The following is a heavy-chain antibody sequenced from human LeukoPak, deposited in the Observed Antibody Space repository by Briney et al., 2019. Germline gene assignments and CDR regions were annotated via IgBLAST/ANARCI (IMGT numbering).Heavy chain of an antibody. CDR2: ISDGGEPT. CDR1: GFIFSIYH. Sequence: GGSLTLLCALSGFIFSIYHMRWVRQAPGGGLEWVSTISDGGEPTYYADSVKGRFTISRDNSKNTLYLQMNSLRAEDTAVYYCAKDASYYDFWSGYSQSSFDYWGQGTLVTASS. CDR3: AKDASYYDFWSGYSQSSFDY. J-gene: IGHJ4*02. V-gene: IGHV3-23*01. D-gene: IGHD3-3*01.